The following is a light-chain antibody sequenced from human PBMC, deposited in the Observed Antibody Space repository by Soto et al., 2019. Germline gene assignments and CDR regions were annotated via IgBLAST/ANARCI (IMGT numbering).Light chain of an antibody. V-gene: IGKV3-15*01. CDR1: QSVNSN. Sequence: EIVMTQSPATLSLSPGERATLSCRASQSVNSNLAWYQQKAGQAPRLLIYGTPTRATGIPARFSGSGSGTEFTLTISSLQSEDFAVYYCHQYNNWPPWTFGQGTRLEIK. CDR3: HQYNNWPPWT. J-gene: IGKJ5*01. CDR2: GTP.